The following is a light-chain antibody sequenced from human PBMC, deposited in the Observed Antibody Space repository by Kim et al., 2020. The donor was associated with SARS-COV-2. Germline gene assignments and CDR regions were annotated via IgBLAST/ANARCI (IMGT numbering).Light chain of an antibody. CDR3: QQYDNY. CDR1: QSNSMW. CDR2: KAS. V-gene: IGKV1-5*03. Sequence: SLYATEGDRGIITWRASQSNSMWLAWYQQKPGKAPKLLISKASSLQSGDPSRFSGSGSGTEFTLTISSLQPDDFGTYYCQQYDNYFGQGTKLEIK. J-gene: IGKJ2*01.